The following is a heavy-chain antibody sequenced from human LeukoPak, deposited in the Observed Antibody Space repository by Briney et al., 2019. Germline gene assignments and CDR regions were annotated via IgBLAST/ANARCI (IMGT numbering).Heavy chain of an antibody. Sequence: SETLSLTCTVSGGSISSSSYYWGWIRQPPGKGLGWIGSIYYSGSTYYNPSLKSGVTITVATSKTQFSLKLSSVTAADTAVYCCARGGSTTVTNSLIDWFDPWGQGTLVTVSS. CDR3: ARGGSTTVTNSLIDWFDP. D-gene: IGHD4-17*01. J-gene: IGHJ5*02. CDR1: GGSISSSSYY. CDR2: IYYSGST. V-gene: IGHV4-39*07.